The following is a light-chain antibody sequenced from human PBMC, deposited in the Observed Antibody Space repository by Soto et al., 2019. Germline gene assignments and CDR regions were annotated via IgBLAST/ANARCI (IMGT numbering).Light chain of an antibody. V-gene: IGLV2-14*01. CDR3: SSYTSSSSSV. J-gene: IGLJ2*01. CDR1: SSDVGGYNY. CDR2: EVS. Sequence: QSALTQPASVSGSPGQSITISCTGTSSDVGGYNYVSWYQQHPGKAPKLMIYEVSNRPSGVSNRFSGSKSGNTVSLTISGLQAEDEADYYCSSYTSSSSSVFGGGTKLTVL.